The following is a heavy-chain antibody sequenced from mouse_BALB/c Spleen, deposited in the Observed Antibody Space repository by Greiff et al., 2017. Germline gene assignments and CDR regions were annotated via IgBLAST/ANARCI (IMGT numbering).Heavy chain of an antibody. D-gene: IGHD2-3*01. CDR2: ISSGSSTI. CDR3: ARSVDGYYEIAY. Sequence: EVKLVESGGGLVQPGGSRKLSCAASGFTFSSFGMHWVRQAPEKGLEWVAYISSGSSTIYYADTVKGRFTISRDNPKNTLFLQMTSLRSEDTAMYYCARSVDGYYEIAYWGQGTLVTVSA. V-gene: IGHV5-17*02. J-gene: IGHJ3*01. CDR1: GFTFSSFG.